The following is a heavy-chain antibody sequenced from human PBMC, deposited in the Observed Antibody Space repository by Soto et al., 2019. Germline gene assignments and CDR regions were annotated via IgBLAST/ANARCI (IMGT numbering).Heavy chain of an antibody. CDR1: TGSTGGFC. J-gene: IGHJ4*01. CDR2: AYYTGGT. Sequence: SQTLSLTCSVSTGSTGGFCCRWIRHPPRKGLEWHGSAYYTGGTNYSPSLRGGFSSSVDTSKNQFSRRLSSLTAADPAGYFCAWSIAVTGAHIDYWGQGTQVTVSS. V-gene: IGHV4-59*01. CDR3: AWSIAVTGAHIDY. D-gene: IGHD6-6*01.